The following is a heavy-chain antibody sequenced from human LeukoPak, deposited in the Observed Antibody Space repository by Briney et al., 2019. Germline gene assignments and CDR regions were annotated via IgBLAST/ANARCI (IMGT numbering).Heavy chain of an antibody. CDR1: GFIFSSYW. CDR2: INSDGSST. CDR3: AKEGCSGGSCYNGMDV. Sequence: GGSLRLSCAASGFIFSSYWMHWVRQAPGKGLVWVSRINSDGSSTSYADSVKGRFTISRDNSKNTLYLQMNSLRAEDTAVYYCAKEGCSGGSCYNGMDVWGQGTTVTVSS. V-gene: IGHV3-74*01. J-gene: IGHJ6*02. D-gene: IGHD2-15*01.